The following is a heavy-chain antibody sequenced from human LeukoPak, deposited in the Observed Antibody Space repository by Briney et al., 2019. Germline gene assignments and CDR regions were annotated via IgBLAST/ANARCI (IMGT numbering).Heavy chain of an antibody. D-gene: IGHD5-18*01. Sequence: PPEALSLTRTVPGDSLCKYYWSWVPPPPGKGLEWIGYIYYTQSTNQNPSLKSRVTISVDTSKNQYSLKLSSVTAEDAVVYYCARFSATPMVQVGMDVWGQGNTGTVSS. J-gene: IGHJ6*02. CDR3: ARFSATPMVQVGMDV. CDR2: IYYTQST. CDR1: GDSLCKYY. V-gene: IGHV4-59*01.